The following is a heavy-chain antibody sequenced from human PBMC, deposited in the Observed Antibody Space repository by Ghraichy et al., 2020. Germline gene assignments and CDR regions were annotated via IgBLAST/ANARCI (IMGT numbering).Heavy chain of an antibody. CDR2: ISYDGSNK. CDR1: GFTFSSYD. V-gene: IGHV3-30-3*01. J-gene: IGHJ6*04. Sequence: GGSLRLSCAASGFTFSSYDMHWVRQAPGKGMEGVAVISYDGSNKYYADSVKGRFTISRENSKNTLYLKMNSLRAEDTAVYYCARDGYYYDSSGPPGAYYYYGMDVWGEGTTVTVSS. CDR3: ARDGYYYDSSGPPGAYYYYGMDV. D-gene: IGHD3-22*01.